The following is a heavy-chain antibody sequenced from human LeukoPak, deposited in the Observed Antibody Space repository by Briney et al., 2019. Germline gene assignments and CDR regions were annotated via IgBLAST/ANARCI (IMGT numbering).Heavy chain of an antibody. CDR2: IKQGGSEK. V-gene: IGHV3-7*04. D-gene: IGHD3-16*02. Sequence: GGSLRLSCAASGFTFDTYWMSWVRQAPGKGLEWVANIKQGGSEKDYVDSVKGRFTISRDNAKNSLYLQMNSLRAEDTGVYYCARGDTQSKYRQFDSWGQGSLVIVSS. CDR1: GFTFDTYW. J-gene: IGHJ4*02. CDR3: ARGDTQSKYRQFDS.